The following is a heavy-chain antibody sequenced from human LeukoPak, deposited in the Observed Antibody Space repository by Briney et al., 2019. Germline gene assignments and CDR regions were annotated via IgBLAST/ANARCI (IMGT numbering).Heavy chain of an antibody. D-gene: IGHD3-3*01. CDR2: IYPGDSDT. CDR3: ARLRGDFWSGYYLSWFDP. Sequence: GESLKISCKGSGYSFTSYWIGWVRQMPGKGLEWMGIIYPGDSDTRYSPSFQGQVTISADKSISTAYLQWSSLKASDTATYYCARLRGDFWSGYYLSWFDPWGQGTLVTVSS. V-gene: IGHV5-51*01. J-gene: IGHJ5*02. CDR1: GYSFTSYW.